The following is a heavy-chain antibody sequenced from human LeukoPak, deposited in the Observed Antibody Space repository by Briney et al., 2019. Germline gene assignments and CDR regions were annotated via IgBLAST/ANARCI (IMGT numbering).Heavy chain of an antibody. CDR2: IYSSGST. V-gene: IGHV4-59*02. J-gene: IGHJ4*02. D-gene: IGHD2-8*02. CDR1: GGSVSNYY. Sequence: SETLSLTCTVSGGSVSNYYWNWIRQPPGKGLEWIGYIYSSGSTNYNPSLKSRVTISVDTSKNQFSLKLSSVTAADTAVYYCARSTGTSLSYFDFWGQGALVTVSS. CDR3: ARSTGTSLSYFDF.